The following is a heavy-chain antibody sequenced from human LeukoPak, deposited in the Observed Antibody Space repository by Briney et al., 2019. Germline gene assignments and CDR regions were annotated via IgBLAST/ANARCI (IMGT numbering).Heavy chain of an antibody. CDR2: ISSGSSYR. Sequence: PGGSLRLSCAASGFIFSSYSMNWVRQAPGKGLEWVSSISSGSSYRYYADSVKGRFTISRDNAKNSLFLHMNSLRAEDTAVYYCTRDREDTGPYEYWGQGTLVTVSS. D-gene: IGHD3-10*01. CDR3: TRDREDTGPYEY. V-gene: IGHV3-21*01. CDR1: GFIFSSYS. J-gene: IGHJ4*02.